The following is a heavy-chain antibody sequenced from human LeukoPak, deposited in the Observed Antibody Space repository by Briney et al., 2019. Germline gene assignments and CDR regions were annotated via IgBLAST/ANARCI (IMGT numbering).Heavy chain of an antibody. CDR1: GASITDYY. D-gene: IGHD5-24*01. CDR2: IHYSGSP. Sequence: SETLSLTCTVSGASITDYYWSWIRQPPAKGLEWIGYIHYSGSPNNNPSLKSRVTLSLDTPQNQFSLKLTSVTAADTAVYYCAYGGDAYKTGYWGEGTLVTVSS. CDR3: AYGGDAYKTGY. J-gene: IGHJ4*02. V-gene: IGHV4-59*01.